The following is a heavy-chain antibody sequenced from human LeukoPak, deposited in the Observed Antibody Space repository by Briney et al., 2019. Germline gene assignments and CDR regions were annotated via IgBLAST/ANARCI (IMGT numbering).Heavy chain of an antibody. CDR3: AKDIVVVPAAINY. V-gene: IGHV3-23*01. D-gene: IGHD2-2*02. Sequence: PGGSLRLSCAAFGFTFSSYAMNWVRQAPGKGLEWVSALSGSGGSTYYADSVKGRFTISRDNSKNTLYLQMNSLRAEDTAVYYCAKDIVVVPAAINYWGQGTLVTVSS. CDR1: GFTFSSYA. CDR2: LSGSGGST. J-gene: IGHJ4*02.